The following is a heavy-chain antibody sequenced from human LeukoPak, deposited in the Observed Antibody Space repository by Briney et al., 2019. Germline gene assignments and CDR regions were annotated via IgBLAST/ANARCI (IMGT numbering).Heavy chain of an antibody. J-gene: IGHJ6*02. Sequence: KPSETLSLTCAVYGGSFSGYYWSWIRQPPGKGLEWLGEINHSGSTNYNPSLKSRVTISVDTSKNQFSLKLNSVTAADTAVYYCARGRGRVLGTQHVYFYYGMDVWGLGTTVTVSS. V-gene: IGHV4-34*01. CDR3: ARGRGRVLGTQHVYFYYGMDV. D-gene: IGHD7-27*01. CDR2: INHSGST. CDR1: GGSFSGYY.